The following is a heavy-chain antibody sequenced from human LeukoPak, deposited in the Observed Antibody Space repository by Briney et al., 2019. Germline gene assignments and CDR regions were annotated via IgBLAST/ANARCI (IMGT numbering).Heavy chain of an antibody. J-gene: IGHJ4*02. CDR1: GYTFTNYY. D-gene: IGHD2-8*01. Sequence: ASVKVSCKASGYTFTNYYMHWARQAPGQGLEWMGIINPRGGSTSYAQKFQGRVTMTRDTSTSTVYMELSSLRSEDTAVYYCARDTCTNGVCYILWGQGTLVTVSS. V-gene: IGHV1-46*01. CDR3: ARDTCTNGVCYIL. CDR2: INPRGGST.